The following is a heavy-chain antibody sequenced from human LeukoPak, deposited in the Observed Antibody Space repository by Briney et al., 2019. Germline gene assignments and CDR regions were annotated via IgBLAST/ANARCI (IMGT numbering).Heavy chain of an antibody. Sequence: SETLSLTCTVSGYSISSGYYWSWIRQPPGKGLEWIGEINHSGSTNYNPSLKSRVTISVDTSKNQFSLKLSSVTAADTAVYYCATNSGSYLRRFDYWGQGTLVTVSS. J-gene: IGHJ4*02. CDR2: INHSGST. V-gene: IGHV4-38-2*02. CDR3: ATNSGSYLRRFDY. D-gene: IGHD1-26*01. CDR1: GYSISSGYY.